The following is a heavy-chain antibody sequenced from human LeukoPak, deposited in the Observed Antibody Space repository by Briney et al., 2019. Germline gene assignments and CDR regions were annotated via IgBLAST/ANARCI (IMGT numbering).Heavy chain of an antibody. D-gene: IGHD6-19*01. Sequence: SETLSLTCTVSGGSISSSSYYWGWIRQPPGKGLEWIGSIYYSGSTYYNPSLKSRVTISVDTSKNQFSLKLSSVTAADTAVYYCARVKVLRTAVAATGWFDPWGQGTLVTVSS. V-gene: IGHV4-39*07. CDR3: ARVKVLRTAVAATGWFDP. J-gene: IGHJ5*02. CDR1: GGSISSSSYY. CDR2: IYYSGST.